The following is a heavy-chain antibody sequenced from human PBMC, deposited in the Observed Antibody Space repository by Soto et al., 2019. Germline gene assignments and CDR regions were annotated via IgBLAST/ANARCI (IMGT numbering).Heavy chain of an antibody. D-gene: IGHD2-2*02. CDR1: GGTFSSYA. CDR3: ARGYCSSTSCYRYYYYGMDV. CDR2: IIPIFGTA. Sequence: QVQLVQSGAEVKKPGSSVKVSCKASGGTFSSYAISWVRQAPGQGLEWMGGIIPIFGTANYAQKFQGRVTITADKSTSTAYMERSSLRSEDTAVYYCARGYCSSTSCYRYYYYGMDVWGQGTTVTVSS. V-gene: IGHV1-69*06. J-gene: IGHJ6*02.